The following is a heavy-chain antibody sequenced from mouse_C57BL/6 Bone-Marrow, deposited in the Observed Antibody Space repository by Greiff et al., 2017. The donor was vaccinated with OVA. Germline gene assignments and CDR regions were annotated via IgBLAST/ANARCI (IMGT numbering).Heavy chain of an antibody. Sequence: EVQLQQSGPGLVKPSQSLSLTCSVTGYSITSGYYWNWIRQFPGNKLEWMGYISYDGSNNYNPSLKNRISITRDTSKNQFFLKLNSVTTEDTATYYCARDGPPGFAYWGQGTLVTVSA. CDR2: ISYDGSN. V-gene: IGHV3-6*01. D-gene: IGHD6-1*01. J-gene: IGHJ3*01. CDR3: ARDGPPGFAY. CDR1: GYSITSGYY.